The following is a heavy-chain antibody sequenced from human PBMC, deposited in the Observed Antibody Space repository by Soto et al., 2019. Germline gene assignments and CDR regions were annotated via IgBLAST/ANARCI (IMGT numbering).Heavy chain of an antibody. CDR2: VDPYKGNT. Sequence: QVLLVQSGGEVKKPGASVKVSCTTSGYTFRNSVINWVRQAPGQGLEWMGCVDPYKGNTDYPQKFQGRVTMTTDTSTDTAYMELRSLRSDDTAIYYCAREGLAGYFDYWGQGSLLTVSS. V-gene: IGHV1-18*01. CDR1: GYTFRNSV. J-gene: IGHJ4*02. D-gene: IGHD4-17*01. CDR3: AREGLAGYFDY.